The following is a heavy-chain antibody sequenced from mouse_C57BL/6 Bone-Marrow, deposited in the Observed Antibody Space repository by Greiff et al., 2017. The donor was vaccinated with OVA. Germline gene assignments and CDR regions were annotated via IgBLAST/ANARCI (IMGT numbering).Heavy chain of an antibody. Sequence: ESGPGLVKPSQSLSLTCSVTGYSITSGYYWNWIRQFPGNKLEWMSYISYDGSNNYNPSLKNRISITRDTSKNQFFLKLNSVTTEDTATYYCARWGLRWYFDVWGTGTTVTVSS. V-gene: IGHV3-6*01. CDR2: ISYDGSN. CDR1: GYSITSGYY. J-gene: IGHJ1*03. CDR3: ARWGLRWYFDV. D-gene: IGHD2-4*01.